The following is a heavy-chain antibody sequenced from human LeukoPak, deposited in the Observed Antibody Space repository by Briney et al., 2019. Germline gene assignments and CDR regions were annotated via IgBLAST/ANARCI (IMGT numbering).Heavy chain of an antibody. Sequence: GGSLRLSCAASGFTFSSYAMSWVRQAPGKGLEGVSPISGSGGSAYYADSVKGRFTISRDNSKNTLYLQMNSLRAEDTAVYYCANRAAFADYFDYWGQGTLVTVSS. CDR2: ISGSGGSA. CDR3: ANRAAFADYFDY. J-gene: IGHJ4*02. D-gene: IGHD6-25*01. CDR1: GFTFSSYA. V-gene: IGHV3-23*01.